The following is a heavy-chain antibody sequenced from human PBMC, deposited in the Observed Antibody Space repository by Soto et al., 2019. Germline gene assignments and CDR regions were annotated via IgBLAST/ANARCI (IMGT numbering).Heavy chain of an antibody. CDR2: IKQDGSEK. D-gene: IGHD3-16*01. CDR1: GFTFSSYW. V-gene: IGHV3-7*05. CDR3: ARESQYYDYVWGKSGYFDY. J-gene: IGHJ4*02. Sequence: GGSLRLSCAASGFTFSSYWMSWVRQAPGKGLEWVANIKQDGSEKYYVDSVKGRFTISRDNAKNSLYLQMNSLRAEDTAVYYCARESQYYDYVWGKSGYFDYWGQGTLVTVSS.